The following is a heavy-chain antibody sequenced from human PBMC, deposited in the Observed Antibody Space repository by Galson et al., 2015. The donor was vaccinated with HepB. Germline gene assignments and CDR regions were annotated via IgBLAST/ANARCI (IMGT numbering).Heavy chain of an antibody. Sequence: SLRLSCAASGFTFSSYCMSWVRQAPGKGLEWVASIKQAGSEKYYVDSVKGRFTISRDNAKNSLYLQMNSLRVEDTALYYCARDRAVITLGASDYWGQGTLVTVSS. D-gene: IGHD3-16*01. CDR3: ARDRAVITLGASDY. V-gene: IGHV3-7*01. CDR1: GFTFSSYC. CDR2: IKQAGSEK. J-gene: IGHJ4*02.